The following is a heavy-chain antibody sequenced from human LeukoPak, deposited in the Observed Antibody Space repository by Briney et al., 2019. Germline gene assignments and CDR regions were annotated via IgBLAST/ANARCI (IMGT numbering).Heavy chain of an antibody. J-gene: IGHJ4*02. Sequence: PGGSLRLSCVASGFTFSSYWMTWVRQAPGKGLEWVANMRQDGNEKYYVDSVRDRFTISRDNAKNSLYLQMNSLRAEDTAVYYCATDRRGSNDYWGQGTLVTVSS. CDR1: GFTFSSYW. D-gene: IGHD3-10*01. CDR3: ATDRRGSNDY. CDR2: MRQDGNEK. V-gene: IGHV3-7*01.